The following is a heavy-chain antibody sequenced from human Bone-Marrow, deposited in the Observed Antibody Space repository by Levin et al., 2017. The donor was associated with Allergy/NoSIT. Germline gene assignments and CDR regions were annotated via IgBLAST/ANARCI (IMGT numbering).Heavy chain of an antibody. D-gene: IGHD3-10*01. Sequence: SCAASGFTFSSYGMHWVRQAPGKGLEWVAVISYDGSNKYYADSVKGRFTISRDNSKNTLYLQMNSLRAEDTAVYYCAKDLSLGEFPDYWGQGTLVTVSS. J-gene: IGHJ4*02. CDR1: GFTFSSYG. CDR3: AKDLSLGEFPDY. V-gene: IGHV3-30*18. CDR2: ISYDGSNK.